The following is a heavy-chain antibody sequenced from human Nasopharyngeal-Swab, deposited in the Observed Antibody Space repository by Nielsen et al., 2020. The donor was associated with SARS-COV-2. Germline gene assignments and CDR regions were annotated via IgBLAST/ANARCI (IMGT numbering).Heavy chain of an antibody. D-gene: IGHD6-13*01. CDR2: INSDGGST. CDR1: GFTFSSYW. CDR3: ARWSSSWSLVT. Sequence: GESLKISCAASGFTFSSYWMHWVRQAPGKGLVWVSRINSDGGSTSYADSVKGRFTISRDNAKNTLYLQMNSLRAEDTAVYYCARWSSSWSLVTWGQGTLVTVSS. V-gene: IGHV3-74*01. J-gene: IGHJ4*02.